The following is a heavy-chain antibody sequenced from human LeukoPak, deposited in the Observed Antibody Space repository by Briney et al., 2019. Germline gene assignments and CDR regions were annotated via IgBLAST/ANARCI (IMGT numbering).Heavy chain of an antibody. CDR3: ARGTVLSRYYYYMDV. Sequence: SETLSLTCTVSGGSISSSSYYWGWIRQPPGKGLEWIGSIFYSGSTYYSPSLKSRVTISVDTSKNQFSLKLSSVIAADTAVYYCARGTVLSRYYYYMDVWGKGTTVTVSS. D-gene: IGHD3-10*01. V-gene: IGHV4-39*07. CDR2: IFYSGST. J-gene: IGHJ6*03. CDR1: GGSISSSSYY.